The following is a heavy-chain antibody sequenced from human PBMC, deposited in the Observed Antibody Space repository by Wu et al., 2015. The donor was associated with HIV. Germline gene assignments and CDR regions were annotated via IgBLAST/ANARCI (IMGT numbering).Heavy chain of an antibody. D-gene: IGHD3-10*01. J-gene: IGHJ3*01. CDR2: INPSSGVT. CDR3: ARARGFGGNGTALFDF. Sequence: QVQLVQSGAEVKKPGASVKVSCKASGYIFIQNHMHWVRQAPGQGLEWMGWINPSSGVTDFAQKFHGRVAMTRDTSIRTAYMELKSLTSDDTAIYYCARARGFGGNGTALFDFWGQGTMVFVSS. V-gene: IGHV1-2*02. CDR1: GYIFIQNH.